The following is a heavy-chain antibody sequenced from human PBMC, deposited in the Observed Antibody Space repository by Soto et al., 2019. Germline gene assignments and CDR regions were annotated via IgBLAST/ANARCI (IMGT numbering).Heavy chain of an antibody. D-gene: IGHD3-22*01. CDR3: ARGGETYYYDSSRYYYNWFAP. V-gene: IGHV4-59*12. CDR1: GGSISNYY. Sequence: SETLSLTCTVSGGSISNYYWGWIRQPPGKGLEWIGYIYYTGTTNYNPSLKSRVTISVDTSKNQFSLKLSSVTAADTAVYYCARGGETYYYDSSRYYYNWFAPWVQGTLVTVSS. CDR2: IYYTGTT. J-gene: IGHJ5*02.